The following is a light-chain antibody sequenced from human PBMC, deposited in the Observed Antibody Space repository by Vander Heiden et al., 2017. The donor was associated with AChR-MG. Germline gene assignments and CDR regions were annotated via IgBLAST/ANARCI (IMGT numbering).Light chain of an antibody. CDR3: SSYTSSSPWV. V-gene: IGLV2-14*03. CDR2: DVS. Sequence: QSALTPPASVYGSPGQPITISCTGTSSEVGGYKNVSWYQQHPGKAPKLMIYDVSNRPSGVSNRFSGYKSGNTASLTISGLQAEDEADYYCSSYTSSSPWVFGGGTKLTVL. CDR1: SSEVGGYKN. J-gene: IGLJ3*02.